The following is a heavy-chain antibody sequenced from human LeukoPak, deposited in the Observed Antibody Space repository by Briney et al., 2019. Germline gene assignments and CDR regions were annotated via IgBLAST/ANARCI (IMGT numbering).Heavy chain of an antibody. CDR1: GFTFSNYD. CDR2: IGVGGDA. CDR3: ARVNLYRSDSDYNDAFDI. V-gene: IGHV3-13*04. J-gene: IGHJ3*02. D-gene: IGHD4-11*01. Sequence: GGSLRLSCAASGFTFSNYDMHWVRQATGKGLEYVSAIGVGGDAYYSGSVKGRFTISRENAENSLYLQMNNLRVEDTAVYYCARVNLYRSDSDYNDAFDIWGQGTMVTVSS.